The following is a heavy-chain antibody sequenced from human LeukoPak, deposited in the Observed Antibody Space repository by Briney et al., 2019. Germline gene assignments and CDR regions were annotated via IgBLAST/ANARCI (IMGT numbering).Heavy chain of an antibody. D-gene: IGHD6-19*01. Sequence: GESLKISCKGSGSSFISYWISWVRQMPGKGLEWMGRIDPSDSYTNYSPSFQGHVTISADKCISTAYQQWSSLKASGTAMYYRARRSAQSGWYSDDYSGEGTLVTVSS. CDR3: ARRSAQSGWYSDDY. V-gene: IGHV5-10-1*01. J-gene: IGHJ4*02. CDR2: IDPSDSYT. CDR1: GSSFISYW.